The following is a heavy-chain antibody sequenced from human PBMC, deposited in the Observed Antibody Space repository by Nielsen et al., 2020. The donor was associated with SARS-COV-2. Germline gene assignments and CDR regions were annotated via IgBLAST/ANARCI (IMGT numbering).Heavy chain of an antibody. V-gene: IGHV3-23*01. CDR3: AKDLRYFDWLRDEIPNRYYYGMDV. J-gene: IGHJ6*02. CDR1: GFTFSSYA. CDR2: ISGSGGST. D-gene: IGHD3-9*01. Sequence: GGSLRLSCAASGFTFSSYAMSWVSQAPGKGLEWVSAISGSGGSTYYAASVKGRFTISRDNSKNTLYLQMNSLRAEDTAVYYCAKDLRYFDWLRDEIPNRYYYGMDVWGQGTTVTVSS.